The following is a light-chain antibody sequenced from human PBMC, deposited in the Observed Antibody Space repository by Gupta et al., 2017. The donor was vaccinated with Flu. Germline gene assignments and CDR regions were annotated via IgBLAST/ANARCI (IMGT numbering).Light chain of an antibody. J-gene: IGLJ1*01. CDR1: SSNIGSNT. Sequence: QSVLTQPPSASGAPGQRVTISCSGASSNIGSNTVNWYQQLPGTAPKLLIYNNNQRPSGVPARFSGSKSGTSASVAISGLRSEDEADYYCAAGYAGLNGYVFGTGTKVTV. CDR2: NNN. V-gene: IGLV1-44*01. CDR3: AAGYAGLNGYV.